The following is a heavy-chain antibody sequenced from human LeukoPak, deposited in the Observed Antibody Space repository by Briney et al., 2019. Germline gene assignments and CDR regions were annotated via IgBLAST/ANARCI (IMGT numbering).Heavy chain of an antibody. V-gene: IGHV1-46*01. CDR2: INPSGGST. D-gene: IGHD4-11*01. Sequence: GASVKVSCKASGYTFTSYYMHWVRQAPGQGLEWMGIINPSGGSTSYAQKFQGRVTMTRDTSTSTVYMELSSLRSEDTAVYYCASQGSSKTPFDYWGQGTLVTVSS. J-gene: IGHJ4*02. CDR3: ASQGSSKTPFDY. CDR1: GYTFTSYY.